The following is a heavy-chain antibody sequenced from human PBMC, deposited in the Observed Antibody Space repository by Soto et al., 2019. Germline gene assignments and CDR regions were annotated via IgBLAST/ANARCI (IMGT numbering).Heavy chain of an antibody. D-gene: IGHD4-17*01. J-gene: IGHJ4*02. Sequence: KTSETLSLTCAVSGYSISSGYYWGWIRQPPGKGLGWIGSIYHSGSTYYNPSLKSRVTISVDTSKNQFSLKLSSVTAADTAVYYCARADGTTVYDYWGQGTLVTVSS. CDR1: GYSISSGYY. V-gene: IGHV4-38-2*01. CDR3: ARADGTTVYDY. CDR2: IYHSGST.